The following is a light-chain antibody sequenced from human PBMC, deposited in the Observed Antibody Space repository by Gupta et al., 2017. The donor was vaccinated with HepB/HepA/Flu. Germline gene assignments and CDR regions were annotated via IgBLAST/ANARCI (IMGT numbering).Light chain of an antibody. CDR3: QAWDSIKVV. J-gene: IGLJ2*01. Sequence: SYELTQPPSVSVSPAQTASIPCSGDKLGDKYACWYQQKPGQSPVLVIYQDSKRRSGIPVRFSGSDSANTATLTISGTQAVDEADYYCQAWDSIKVVFGGGTKLTVL. CDR1: KLGDKY. V-gene: IGLV3-1*01. CDR2: QDS.